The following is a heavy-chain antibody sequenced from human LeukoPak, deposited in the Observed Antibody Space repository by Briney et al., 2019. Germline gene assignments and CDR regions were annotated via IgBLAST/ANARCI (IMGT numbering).Heavy chain of an antibody. CDR2: ISGSGGST. CDR3: AKPGLALRYYFDY. J-gene: IGHJ4*02. CDR1: GFTFSSYA. D-gene: IGHD3/OR15-3a*01. V-gene: IGHV3-23*01. Sequence: GGSLRLPCAASGFTFSSYAMSWVRQAPGKGLEWVSAISGSGGSTYYADSVKGRFTISRDNSKNTLYLQMNSLRAEDTAVYYCAKPGLALRYYFDYWGQGTLVTVSS.